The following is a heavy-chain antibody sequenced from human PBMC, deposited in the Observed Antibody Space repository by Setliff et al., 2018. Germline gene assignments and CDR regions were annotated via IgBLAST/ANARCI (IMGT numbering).Heavy chain of an antibody. J-gene: IGHJ6*03. D-gene: IGHD3-3*01. CDR2: FHTGGAT. CDR1: GGSISSGGFY. CDR3: ARMTGFQYIDV. V-gene: IGHV4-61*09. Sequence: SSETLSLTCSVSGGSISSGGFYWSWIRQSAGRGLEWIGHFHTGGATDYNLSLKSRVTILLDTSKNQFSLTLTSVTAADTAVYYCARMTGFQYIDVWGKGTTVTVSS.